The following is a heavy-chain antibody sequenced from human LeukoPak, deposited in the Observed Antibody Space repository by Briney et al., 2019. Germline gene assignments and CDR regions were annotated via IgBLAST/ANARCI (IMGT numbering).Heavy chain of an antibody. J-gene: IGHJ5*02. V-gene: IGHV1-2*02. Sequence: GASVKVSCKASGYTFTGYYMHWVRQAPGQGLEWMGWINPNSGGTNYAQKFQGRVTMTRDTSISTAYMELSRLRSDDTAVYYCARDIVMVTYWFDPWGQGTLVNVSS. CDR2: INPNSGGT. CDR3: ARDIVMVTYWFDP. CDR1: GYTFTGYY. D-gene: IGHD5-18*01.